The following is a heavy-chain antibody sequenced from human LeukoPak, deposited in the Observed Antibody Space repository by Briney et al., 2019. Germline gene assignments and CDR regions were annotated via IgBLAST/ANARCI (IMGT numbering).Heavy chain of an antibody. Sequence: ASVKVSCKASGYTFTGYYMHWVRQAPGQGLEWMGRINPNSGGTNYAQKFQGRVTITRDTSASTAYIELRSLRSEDTAMYYCARGSTSDWPLDHWGQETLVTISS. V-gene: IGHV1-2*06. D-gene: IGHD2-2*01. CDR2: INPNSGGT. CDR1: GYTFTGYY. J-gene: IGHJ4*02. CDR3: ARGSTSDWPLDH.